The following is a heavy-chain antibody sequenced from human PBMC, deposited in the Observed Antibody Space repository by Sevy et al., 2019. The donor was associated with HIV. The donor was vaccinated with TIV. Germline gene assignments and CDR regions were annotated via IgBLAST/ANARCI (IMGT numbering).Heavy chain of an antibody. J-gene: IGHJ3*02. V-gene: IGHV3-23*01. CDR1: GLTFSNYV. CDR3: ARNPSPSGAFDI. Sequence: GGSLRLSCAASGLTFSNYVMSWVRQAPGKGLEWLSVISGSSGTTYAAESVKGRFTISRDNSKNTLYLHMSSLGAEDTGVYYCARNPSPSGAFDIWGQGTRVTVS. D-gene: IGHD6-25*01. CDR2: ISGSSGTT.